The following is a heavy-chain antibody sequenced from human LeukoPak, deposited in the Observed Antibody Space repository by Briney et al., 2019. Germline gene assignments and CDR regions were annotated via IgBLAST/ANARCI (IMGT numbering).Heavy chain of an antibody. CDR1: GFTFSSYW. CDR3: ARDSGSSSWAVPNWFDP. J-gene: IGHJ5*02. Sequence: QPGGSLRLSCAASGFTFSSYWMSWVRQAPGKGLEWVANIKQDGSEKYYVDSVKGRFTISRDNAKNSLYLQMNSLRAEDTAVYYCARDSGSSSWAVPNWFDPWGQGTQVTVSS. CDR2: IKQDGSEK. D-gene: IGHD6-13*01. V-gene: IGHV3-7*01.